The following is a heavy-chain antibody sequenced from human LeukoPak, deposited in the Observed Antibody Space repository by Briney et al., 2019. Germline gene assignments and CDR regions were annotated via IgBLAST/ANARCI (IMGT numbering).Heavy chain of an antibody. D-gene: IGHD6-19*01. CDR3: ARAAVADAFDM. CDR1: GYTFTIYG. V-gene: IGHV1-18*01. Sequence: ASVKVSCKASGYTFTIYGISWVRQAPGQGLEWMGWISTYNGNTNYVQKLQGRVTMTTDTSTSTAYMELRSLRSDDTAVYYCARAAVADAFDMWGQGTMVTVSS. J-gene: IGHJ3*02. CDR2: ISTYNGNT.